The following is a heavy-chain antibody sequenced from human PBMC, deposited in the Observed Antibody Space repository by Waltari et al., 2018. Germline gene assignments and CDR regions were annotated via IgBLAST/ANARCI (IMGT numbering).Heavy chain of an antibody. D-gene: IGHD3-10*01. CDR2: IYYSGST. J-gene: IGHJ4*02. Sequence: QLQLQESGPGLVKPSENLSLTCTVSGGPIRSSSYYWGWIRQPQGKGLEWIGSIYYSGSTYYNPSLKSRVTISVDTSKNQFSLKLSSVPAADTAVYYCARDWAGSGSYYYAAFDYWGQGTLVTVSS. CDR3: ARDWAGSGSYYYAAFDY. V-gene: IGHV4-39*07. CDR1: GGPIRSSSYY.